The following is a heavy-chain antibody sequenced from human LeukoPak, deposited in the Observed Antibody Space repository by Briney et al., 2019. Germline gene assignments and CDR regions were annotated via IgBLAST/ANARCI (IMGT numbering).Heavy chain of an antibody. CDR3: ARNLGYSYGLLYFDY. V-gene: IGHV1-69*05. CDR2: IIPIFGTA. CDR1: GGTFSSYA. J-gene: IGHJ4*02. D-gene: IGHD5-18*01. Sequence: GASVKVSCKASGGTFSSYAISWVRLAPGQGLEWMGGIIPIFGTANYAQKFQGRVTITTDESTSTAYMELSSLRSEDTAVYYCARNLGYSYGLLYFDYWGQGTLVTVSS.